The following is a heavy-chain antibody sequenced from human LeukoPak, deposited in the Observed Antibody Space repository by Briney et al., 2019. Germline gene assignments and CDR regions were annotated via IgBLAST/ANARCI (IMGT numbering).Heavy chain of an antibody. CDR2: ISAYNGTT. CDR3: ATFPRRAMELVY. J-gene: IGHJ4*02. V-gene: IGHV1-18*04. CDR1: GYTFTSYG. D-gene: IGHD5-18*01. Sequence: ASVKVSCKASGYTFTSYGISWVRQAPGQGLEWMGWISAYNGTTNYAQKLQGRVTMTTDTSTSTAYMELRSLRSDDTAVYYCATFPRRAMELVYWGQGTLVTVSS.